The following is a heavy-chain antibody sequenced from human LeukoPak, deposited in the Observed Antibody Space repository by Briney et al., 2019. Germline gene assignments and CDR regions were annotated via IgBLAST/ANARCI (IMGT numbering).Heavy chain of an antibody. CDR1: GFSFSTYA. J-gene: IGHJ4*02. V-gene: IGHV3-23*01. Sequence: GGSLRLSCAASGFSFSTYAMNWVRESPGKGLEWLSVISGSGGATYYADSVKGRFTISRDNSKNTLYLQMNRLTAEDTAISYCAKDSCASTSCYWDYWGQGTLVTVSS. D-gene: IGHD2-2*01. CDR2: ISGSGGAT. CDR3: AKDSCASTSCYWDY.